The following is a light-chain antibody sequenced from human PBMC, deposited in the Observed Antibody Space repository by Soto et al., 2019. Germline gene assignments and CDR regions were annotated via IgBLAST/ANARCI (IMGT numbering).Light chain of an antibody. Sequence: QSVLTQPPSVSAAPGQRVTISCSGSGSNIANNYISWFQQVPGTAPKLLIYDTSQRLSGIPDRFSASKSGTSATLGITGLQTGDEADYYCGTWDSSLNAYVFGSGTKVTVL. CDR3: GTWDSSLNAYV. J-gene: IGLJ1*01. CDR2: DTS. CDR1: GSNIANNY. V-gene: IGLV1-51*01.